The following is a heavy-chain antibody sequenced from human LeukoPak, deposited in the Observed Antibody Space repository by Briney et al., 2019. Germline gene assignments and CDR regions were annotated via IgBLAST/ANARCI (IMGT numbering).Heavy chain of an antibody. J-gene: IGHJ5*02. CDR3: ARPTGLGTSPAFSFDP. V-gene: IGHV4-59*01. CDR2: FYYTGST. D-gene: IGHD1-14*01. Sequence: PSETRCLTCTVTGGAMSRDYGSLILQPPGKGLEWIGYFYYTGSTNYNPSLKSRVTISVDTSKNQLSLKLRSVTAADTAVYYCARPTGLGTSPAFSFDPWGLGTLVTVSS. CDR1: GGAMSRDY.